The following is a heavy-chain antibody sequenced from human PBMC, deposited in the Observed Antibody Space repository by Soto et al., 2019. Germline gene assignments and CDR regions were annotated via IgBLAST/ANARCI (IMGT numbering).Heavy chain of an antibody. Sequence: SETLSLTCAVYGGSFSGYYWSWIRQPPGKGLEWIGEINHSGSTNYNPSLKSRVTISVDTSKNQFSLKLSSVTAADTAVYYCARVHSGSYYALFDYWGQGTLATVSS. V-gene: IGHV4-34*01. D-gene: IGHD1-26*01. CDR1: GGSFSGYY. J-gene: IGHJ4*02. CDR3: ARVHSGSYYALFDY. CDR2: INHSGST.